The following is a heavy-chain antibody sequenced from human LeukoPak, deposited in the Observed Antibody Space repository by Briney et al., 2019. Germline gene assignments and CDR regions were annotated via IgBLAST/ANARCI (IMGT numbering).Heavy chain of an antibody. D-gene: IGHD1-26*01. J-gene: IGHJ4*02. CDR3: VDLGATGHFDY. CDR2: INHSGST. V-gene: IGHV4-34*01. CDR1: GGSFSGYY. Sequence: PSETLSLTCAVYGGSFSGYYWSWIRQPPGKGLEWIGEINHSGSTNYNPSLRSRVTISVDTSKNQFSLKLSSVTAADTAVYYCVDLGATGHFDYWGQGTLVTVSS.